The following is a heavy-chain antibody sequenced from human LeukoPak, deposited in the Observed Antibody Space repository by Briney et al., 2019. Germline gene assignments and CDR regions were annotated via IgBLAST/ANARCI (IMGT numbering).Heavy chain of an antibody. CDR1: GFTFSTYA. CDR2: ISSSGSTI. D-gene: IGHD1-1*01. J-gene: IGHJ6*03. V-gene: IGHV3-48*03. CDR3: ARDSNLERGKTYYYYYMDV. Sequence: GGSLRLSCAASGFTFSTYAMSWVRQAPGKGLEWVSYISSSGSTIYYADSVKGRSTISRDNAKNSLYLQMNSLGAEDTAVYYCARDSNLERGKTYYYYYMDVWGKGTTVTVSS.